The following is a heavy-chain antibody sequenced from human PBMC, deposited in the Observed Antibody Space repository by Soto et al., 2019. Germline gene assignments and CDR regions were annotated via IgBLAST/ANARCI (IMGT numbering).Heavy chain of an antibody. V-gene: IGHV3-15*01. J-gene: IGHJ4*02. D-gene: IGHD3-9*01. Sequence: PGGSVRLSCAASGFTFINAWMSWVRQAPGKGLEWVGRIKSKTDGGTTDYAAPVKGRFTISRDDSKNTLYLQMNSLKTEDTAVYYCTTFYSGYDILTGYYIDYWGQGTLVTVSS. CDR3: TTFYSGYDILTGYYIDY. CDR1: GFTFINAW. CDR2: IKSKTDGGTT.